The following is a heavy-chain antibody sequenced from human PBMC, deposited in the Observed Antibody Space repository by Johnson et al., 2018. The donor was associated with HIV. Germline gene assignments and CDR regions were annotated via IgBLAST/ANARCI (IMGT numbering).Heavy chain of an antibody. J-gene: IGHJ3*02. CDR3: ARGYYYGSGSYYNSGAFDI. CDR2: ISYDGSNK. CDR1: GFTFSSYG. D-gene: IGHD3-10*01. V-gene: IGHV3-30*03. Sequence: QVQLVESGGGVVQPGRSLRLSCAASGFTFSSYGMHWVRQAPGKGLEWVAVISYDGSNKYYADSVKGRFTISRENAKNSLYLQMNSLTAGDTAVYYCARGYYYGSGSYYNSGAFDIWGQGTMVTVSS.